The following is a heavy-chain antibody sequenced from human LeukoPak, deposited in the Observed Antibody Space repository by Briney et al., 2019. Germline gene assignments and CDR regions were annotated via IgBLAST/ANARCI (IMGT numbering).Heavy chain of an antibody. CDR2: ISSSGSTI. Sequence: PGGSLRLSCAASGFTFSDYYMSWIRQAPGKGLEWVSYISSSGSTIYYADSVKGRFTISRDNAKDSLYLQMSNLRAEDTAVYYCARGPFWSGYYDDWGQGTLVTVSS. CDR3: ARGPFWSGYYDD. D-gene: IGHD3-3*01. CDR1: GFTFSDYY. J-gene: IGHJ4*02. V-gene: IGHV3-11*01.